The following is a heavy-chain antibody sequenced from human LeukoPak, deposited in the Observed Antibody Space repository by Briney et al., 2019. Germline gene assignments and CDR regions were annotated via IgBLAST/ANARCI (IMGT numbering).Heavy chain of an antibody. D-gene: IGHD1-26*01. CDR1: GFTFSSYW. CDR2: IKEDGSEK. J-gene: IGHJ5*02. V-gene: IGHV3-7*01. Sequence: GSLRLSCAASGFTFSSYWMSWVRQAPGKGLEWVANIKEDGSEKYYVDSVKGRFTISRDNAKNSLYLQMNSLRAEDTAVYYCARDIMGPTARGWFDPWGQGTLVTVSS. CDR3: ARDIMGPTARGWFDP.